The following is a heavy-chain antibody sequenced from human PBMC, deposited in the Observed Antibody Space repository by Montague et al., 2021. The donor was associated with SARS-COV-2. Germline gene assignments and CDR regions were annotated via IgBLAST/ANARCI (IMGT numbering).Heavy chain of an antibody. CDR3: ARGSGWMGNAFDI. V-gene: IGHV4-59*01. J-gene: IGHJ3*02. CDR1: GGSISSYY. Sequence: SETLSLTCTVSGGSISSYYWSWIRQPPGKGLEWIGYIYHSGSTNYNPSLKSRVTISVDTSKNQSSLKLSSVTAADTAVYYCARGSGWMGNAFDIWGQGAMVTVSS. CDR2: IYHSGST. D-gene: IGHD6-19*01.